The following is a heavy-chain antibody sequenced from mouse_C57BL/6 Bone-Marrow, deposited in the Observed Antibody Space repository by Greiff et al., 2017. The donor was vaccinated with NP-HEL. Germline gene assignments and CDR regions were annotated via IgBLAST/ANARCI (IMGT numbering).Heavy chain of an antibody. CDR1: GYTFTDYY. CDR3: ASNHYYGSHYYAMDY. CDR2: IYPGSGNT. D-gene: IGHD1-2*01. J-gene: IGHJ4*01. Sequence: VQLQQSGAELVRPGASVKLSCKASGYTFTDYYINWVKQRPGQGLEWIARIYPGSGNTYYNEKFKGKATLTAEKSSSTAYMQLSSLTSEDSAVYFCASNHYYGSHYYAMDYWGQGTSVTVSS. V-gene: IGHV1-76*01.